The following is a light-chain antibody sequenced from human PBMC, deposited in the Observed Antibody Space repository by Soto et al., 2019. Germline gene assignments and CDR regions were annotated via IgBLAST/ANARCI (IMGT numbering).Light chain of an antibody. CDR2: EVS. CDR1: SSDVGGYNY. Sequence: QSVLTQPPSASGSPGQSVTISCSRTSSDVGGYNYVSWYQQHPGKAPKVMIYEVSKRPSGVPDRFSGSKSGNTASLTVSGLQAEDEADYYCSSYTGSNNLGFGGGTKLTVL. V-gene: IGLV2-8*01. J-gene: IGLJ3*02. CDR3: SSYTGSNNLG.